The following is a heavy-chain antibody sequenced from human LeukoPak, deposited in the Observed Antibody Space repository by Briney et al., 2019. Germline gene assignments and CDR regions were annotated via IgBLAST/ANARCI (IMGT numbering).Heavy chain of an antibody. J-gene: IGHJ4*02. V-gene: IGHV4-59*01. CDR2: IYYSGSA. CDR1: GDSISSYY. Sequence: SETLSLTCTVSGDSISSYYWSWIRQPPGKGLEWIGYIYYSGSANYNPSLKSRVTISVDTSKNQFSLKLSSVTAADTAVYYCARGVVIAPQTFDYWGQGTLVTVSS. D-gene: IGHD2-21*01. CDR3: ARGVVIAPQTFDY.